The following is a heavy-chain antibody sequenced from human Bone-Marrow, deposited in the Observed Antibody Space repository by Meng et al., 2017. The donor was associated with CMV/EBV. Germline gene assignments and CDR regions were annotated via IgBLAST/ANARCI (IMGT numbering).Heavy chain of an antibody. CDR3: AREGVGNPGWFDP. Sequence: GGSLRLSCAASGFTFSTYTMNWVRQAPGKGLEWVSSISSSSSYIFYADSVKGRFAISRDNAKNSVYLQMNSLRAEDTALYYCAREGVGNPGWFDPWGQGTLVTVSS. CDR1: GFTFSTYT. V-gene: IGHV3-21*01. CDR2: ISSSSSYI. J-gene: IGHJ5*02. D-gene: IGHD4-23*01.